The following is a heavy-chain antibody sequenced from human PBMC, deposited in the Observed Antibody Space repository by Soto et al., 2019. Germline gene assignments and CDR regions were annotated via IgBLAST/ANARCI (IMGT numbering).Heavy chain of an antibody. J-gene: IGHJ4*02. CDR2: IKSKTDGGTT. CDR3: TTGEKWELSFDY. D-gene: IGHD1-26*01. V-gene: IGHV3-15*01. CDR1: GFTFSNAW. Sequence: GGSLRLSCAASGFTFSNAWMSWVRQAPGKGLEWVGRIKSKTDGGTTDYAAPVKGRFTISRDDSKNTLYLQMNSLKTEDTAVYYCTTGEKWELSFDYWGQGTLVTVSS.